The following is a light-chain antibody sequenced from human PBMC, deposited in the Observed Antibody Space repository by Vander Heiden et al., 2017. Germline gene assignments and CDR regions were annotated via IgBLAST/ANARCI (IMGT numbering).Light chain of an antibody. CDR2: LGS. J-gene: IGKJ4*01. CDR1: QSLLHSNGYNY. CDR3: MQALQTPLT. V-gene: IGKV2-28*01. Sequence: DIVLTQSPLSLSVPPGEPASISCRSSQSLLHSNGYNYLDWYLQKPGQSPQLLIYLGSNRASGVPDRFSGSGSGTDFTLKISRVEAEDVGVYYCMQALQTPLTFGGGTKVEIK.